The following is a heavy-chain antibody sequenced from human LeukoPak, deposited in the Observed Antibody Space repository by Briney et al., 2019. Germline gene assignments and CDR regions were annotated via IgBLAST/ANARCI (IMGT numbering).Heavy chain of an antibody. CDR2: ISISSSYM. D-gene: IGHD5-18*01. CDR1: GFTLGTYD. Sequence: PGGSLRLSCAASGFTLGTYDMYWVRQAPGKGLEWVSVISISSSYMYYADSLKGRFTISRDNAKNSLYLQMNSLRAEDTAVYYCARDQGGGYSYGWQSFDYWGQGTLVTVSS. J-gene: IGHJ4*02. CDR3: ARDQGGGYSYGWQSFDY. V-gene: IGHV3-21*01.